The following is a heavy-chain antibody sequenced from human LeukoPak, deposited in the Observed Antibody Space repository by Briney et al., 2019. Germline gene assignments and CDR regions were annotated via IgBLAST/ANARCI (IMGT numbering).Heavy chain of an antibody. V-gene: IGHV3-30*02. J-gene: IGHJ4*02. D-gene: IGHD4/OR15-4a*01. CDR3: AKDRLGSHYGGAFDY. Sequence: GGSLGLSCAASGFTFSSYGMHWVRQAPGKGLEWVAFIRNDGKNKYYADSVEGRFTVSRDDSKSTLYLQMNSLRPEDTAVYYCAKDRLGSHYGGAFDYWGQGTLVTVSS. CDR2: IRNDGKNK. CDR1: GFTFSSYG.